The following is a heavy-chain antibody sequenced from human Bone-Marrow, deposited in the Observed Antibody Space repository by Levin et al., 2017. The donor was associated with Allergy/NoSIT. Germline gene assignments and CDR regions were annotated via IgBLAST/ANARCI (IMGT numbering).Heavy chain of an antibody. CDR1: GFTFSSYG. CDR2: ISYDGSNK. J-gene: IGHJ6*02. CDR3: AKDASYYDFWSGQDNYYYYYGMDV. V-gene: IGHV3-30*18. D-gene: IGHD3-3*01. Sequence: GGSLRLSCAASGFTFSSYGMHWVRQAPGKGLEWVAVISYDGSNKYYADSVKGRFTISRDNSKNTLYLQMNSLRAEDTAVYYCAKDASYYDFWSGQDNYYYYYGMDVWGQGTTVTVSS.